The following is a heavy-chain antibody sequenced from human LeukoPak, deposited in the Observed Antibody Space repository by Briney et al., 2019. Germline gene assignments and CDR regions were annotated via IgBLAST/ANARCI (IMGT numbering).Heavy chain of an antibody. J-gene: IGHJ4*02. CDR2: IYYSGST. CDR1: GGSISSRSYY. CDR3: ARHDCSSTSCYADY. D-gene: IGHD2-2*01. V-gene: IGHV4-39*01. Sequence: SETLSLTCTVSGGSISSRSYYWGWIRQPPGKGLEWIGTIYYSGSTYYNPSLKSRVTISVDTSKNQFSLKLNSVTAADTAVYYCARHDCSSTSCYADYWGQGTLVTVSS.